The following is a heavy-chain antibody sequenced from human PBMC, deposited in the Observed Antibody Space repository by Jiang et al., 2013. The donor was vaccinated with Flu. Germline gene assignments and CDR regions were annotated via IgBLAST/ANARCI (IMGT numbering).Heavy chain of an antibody. Sequence: GLVQPGGSLRLSCAASGFTFSSYWMHWVRRAPGKGLEWVSLITGSGATTYYADSVKGRFTISRDISKTTLFLQMNSLRAEDMAVYYCARARYSGYDYDYSYYGLDVWGQGTTVTVSS. D-gene: IGHD5-12*01. V-gene: IGHV3-23*01. CDR3: ARARYSGYDYDYSYYGLDV. CDR1: GFTFSSYW. J-gene: IGHJ6*02. CDR2: ITGSGATT.